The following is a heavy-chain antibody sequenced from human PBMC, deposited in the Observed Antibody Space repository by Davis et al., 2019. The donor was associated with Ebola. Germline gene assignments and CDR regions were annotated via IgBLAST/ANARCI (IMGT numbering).Heavy chain of an antibody. CDR1: GFTFSSYA. CDR2: ISGSGGST. V-gene: IGHV3-23*01. J-gene: IGHJ4*02. CDR3: AKTTTVTTGDY. D-gene: IGHD4-17*01. Sequence: GESLKISCAASGFTFSSYAMSWVRQAPGKGLEWVSAISGSGGSTYYADSVKGRFTIPRENSKNTLYLQMNSLRAEDTAVYYCAKTTTVTTGDYWGQGTLVTVSS.